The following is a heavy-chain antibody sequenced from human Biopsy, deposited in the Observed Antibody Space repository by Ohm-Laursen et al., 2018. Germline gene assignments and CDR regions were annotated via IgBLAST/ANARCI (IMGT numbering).Heavy chain of an antibody. J-gene: IGHJ4*02. CDR2: IYYSGST. D-gene: IGHD3-22*01. V-gene: IGHV4-31*03. CDR3: ARELMEYYDSSGYFDH. Sequence: TLSLTCTVSGGSISSHDYYWTWIRQHPGKGLEWIGYIYYSGSTYYNPSLKSRISMSVDTSRNQFSLKLSSVTAADTAMYYCARELMEYYDSSGYFDHWGQGSLVTVSS. CDR1: GGSISSHDYY.